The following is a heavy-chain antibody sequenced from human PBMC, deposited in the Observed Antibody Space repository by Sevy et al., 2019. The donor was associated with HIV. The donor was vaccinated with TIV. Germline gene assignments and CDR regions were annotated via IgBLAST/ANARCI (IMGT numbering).Heavy chain of an antibody. V-gene: IGHV4-34*01. Sequence: SENLSLTCAVYGGSFSGYYWSWIRQPPGKGLEWIGEINHSGSTNYNPSLKSRVTISVDTSKNQFSLKLSSVTAADTAVYYCARESVPIYGDYVRGCFDYWGQGTLVTVSS. J-gene: IGHJ4*02. D-gene: IGHD4-17*01. CDR1: GGSFSGYY. CDR3: ARESVPIYGDYVRGCFDY. CDR2: INHSGST.